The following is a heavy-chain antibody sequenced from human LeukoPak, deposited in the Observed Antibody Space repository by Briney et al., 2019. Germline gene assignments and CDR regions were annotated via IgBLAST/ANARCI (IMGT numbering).Heavy chain of an antibody. CDR2: ISAYNGNT. V-gene: IGHV1-18*01. D-gene: IGHD2-15*01. CDR3: ARGKDLWGYCSGGSCYCFDY. J-gene: IGHJ4*02. CDR1: GYTFTSYG. Sequence: ASVKVSCKASGYTFTSYGISWVRQAPGQGLEWMGWISAYNGNTNYAQKLQGRVTMTTDTSTSTAYMALRSLRSDDTAVYYCARGKDLWGYCSGGSCYCFDYWGQGTLVTVSS.